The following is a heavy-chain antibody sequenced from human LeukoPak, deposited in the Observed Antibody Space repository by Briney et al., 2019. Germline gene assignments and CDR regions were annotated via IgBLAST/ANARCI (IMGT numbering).Heavy chain of an antibody. J-gene: IGHJ4*02. CDR1: GGSISSYY. V-gene: IGHV4-59*01. CDR2: IYYSGST. D-gene: IGHD6-19*01. Sequence: SETLSLTCTVSGGSISSYYWSWIRQPPAQGLEWIGYIYYSGSTNYNPSLKSRVTISVDTSKNQFSLKLSSVTAADTAVYYCARAIAVVSNFDYWGQGTLVTVSS. CDR3: ARAIAVVSNFDY.